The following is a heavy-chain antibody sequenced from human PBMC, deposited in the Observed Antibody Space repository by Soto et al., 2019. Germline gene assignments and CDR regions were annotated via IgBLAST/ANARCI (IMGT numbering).Heavy chain of an antibody. D-gene: IGHD4-4*01. CDR3: ATDLSVTVTTGGYYYGMDV. J-gene: IGHJ6*02. V-gene: IGHV1-24*01. CDR2: FDPEDGET. Sequence: QVQLVQSGAEVKKPGASVKVSCKVSGYTLTELSMHWVRQAPGKGLEWMGGFDPEDGETIYAQKFQGRVTMTEDTSTDTAYMELSSLRSEDTAVYYCATDLSVTVTTGGYYYGMDVWGQGTTVTVSS. CDR1: GYTLTELS.